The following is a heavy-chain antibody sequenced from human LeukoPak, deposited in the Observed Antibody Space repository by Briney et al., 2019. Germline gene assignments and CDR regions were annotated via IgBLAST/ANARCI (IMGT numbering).Heavy chain of an antibody. V-gene: IGHV1-46*01. J-gene: IGHJ4*02. D-gene: IGHD3-10*01. CDR2: INPSGAST. CDR3: ARDRTDYYGSGSYYKPLGY. CDR1: GYTFTSYY. Sequence: GASVKVSCKASGYTFTSYYMHWVRQAPGQGPEWMGIINPSGASTSYAQKFQGRGTMTRDTSTSTVYMELSSLRSEDTAVYYCARDRTDYYGSGSYYKPLGYWGQGTLVTVSS.